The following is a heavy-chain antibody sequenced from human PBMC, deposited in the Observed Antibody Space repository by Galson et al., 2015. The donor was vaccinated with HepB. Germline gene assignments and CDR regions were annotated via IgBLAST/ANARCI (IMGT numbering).Heavy chain of an antibody. CDR2: ISSSSSTI. V-gene: IGHV3-48*02. D-gene: IGHD3-16*02. CDR1: GFTFSSYS. J-gene: IGHJ6*02. Sequence: SLRLSCAASGFTFSSYSMNWVRQAPGKGLEWVSYISSSSSTIYYADSVKGRFTISRDNAKNSLYLQMNSLKDEDTAVYYCARRNMITFGGVIVMTPRYYYGMDVWGQGTTVTVSS. CDR3: ARRNMITFGGVIVMTPRYYYGMDV.